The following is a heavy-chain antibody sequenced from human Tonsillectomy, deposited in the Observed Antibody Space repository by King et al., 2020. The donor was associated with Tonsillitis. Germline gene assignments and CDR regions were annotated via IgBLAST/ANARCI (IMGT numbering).Heavy chain of an antibody. D-gene: IGHD7-27*01. V-gene: IGHV3-30*03. CDR3: ARGSGDLDY. CDR1: GFSFRSFG. CDR2: VSYDGNNK. J-gene: IGHJ4*02. Sequence: VQLVESGGGVVQPGRSLRLSCAASGFSFRSFGVNWVRQAPGKGLEGGALVSYDGNNKFYADSVKGRFTISRDNSKNTVDLQMTTLRIEDTGVYYCARGSGDLDYWGQGTQVTVSS.